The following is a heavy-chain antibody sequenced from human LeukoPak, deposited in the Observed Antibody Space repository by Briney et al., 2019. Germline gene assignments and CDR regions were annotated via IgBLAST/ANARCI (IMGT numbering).Heavy chain of an antibody. J-gene: IGHJ4*02. CDR2: IYYSGST. Sequence: PSQTLSLTCTVSGGSISSGDYYWSWIRRPPGTGLEWIGYIYYSGSTYYNPSLKSRVTISVDTSKNQFSLKLSSVTAADTAVYYCARGGALYYYDSSAEIDYWGQGTLVTVSS. V-gene: IGHV4-30-4*01. D-gene: IGHD3-22*01. CDR1: GGSISSGDYY. CDR3: ARGGALYYYDSSAEIDY.